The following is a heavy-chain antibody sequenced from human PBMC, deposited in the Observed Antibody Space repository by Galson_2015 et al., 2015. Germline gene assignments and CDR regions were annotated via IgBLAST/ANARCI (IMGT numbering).Heavy chain of an antibody. CDR2: IYPGDSDT. CDR3: ARAFYGSGSHYGDY. J-gene: IGHJ4*02. CDR1: GYSFATHW. Sequence: QSGAEVTKSGEFLTISCKGSGYSFATHWIAWVRQMPGKGLEWMGVIYPGDSDTRYSPSFQGQVTISVDKSISTAYLQWSSLKASDTAMYYCARAFYGSGSHYGDYWGQGTLVTVSS. V-gene: IGHV5-51*01. D-gene: IGHD3-10*01.